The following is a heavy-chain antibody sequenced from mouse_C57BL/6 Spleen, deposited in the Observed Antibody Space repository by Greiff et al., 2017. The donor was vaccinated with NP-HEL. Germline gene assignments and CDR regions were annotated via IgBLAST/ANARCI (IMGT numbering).Heavy chain of an antibody. J-gene: IGHJ4*01. D-gene: IGHD2-4*01. CDR3: ARALYDYDRRAYYYAMDY. CDR1: GYTFTSYW. Sequence: QVQLQQPGAELVKPGASVKLSCKASGYTFTSYWMHWVKQRPGQGLEWIGMIHPNSGSTNYNEKFKSKATLTVDKSSSTAYMQLSSLTSEDSAVYYCARALYDYDRRAYYYAMDYWGQGTSVTVSS. CDR2: IHPNSGST. V-gene: IGHV1-64*01.